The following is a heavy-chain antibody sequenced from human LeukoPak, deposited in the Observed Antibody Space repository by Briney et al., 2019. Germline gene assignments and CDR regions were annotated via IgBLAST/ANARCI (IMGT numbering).Heavy chain of an antibody. J-gene: IGHJ4*02. Sequence: GGSLRLSCAASGFTFSSYWMSWVRQAPWKGLEWVADIKQDGSEKYYVDSVKGRFTISRDNAKNSLYLQMNSLRAEDTAVYYCARGRITMVRGVTGDYWGQGTLVTVSS. CDR3: ARGRITMVRGVTGDY. D-gene: IGHD3-10*01. CDR2: IKQDGSEK. V-gene: IGHV3-7*01. CDR1: GFTFSSYW.